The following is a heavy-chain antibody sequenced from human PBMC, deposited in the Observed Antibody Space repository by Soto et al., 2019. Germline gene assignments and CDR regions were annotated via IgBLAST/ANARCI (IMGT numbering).Heavy chain of an antibody. V-gene: IGHV3-23*01. CDR2: ISGSGGST. D-gene: IGHD5-12*01. J-gene: IGHJ4*02. CDR1: GFTFSSYA. Sequence: GXSLRLSCAASGFTFSSYALSWFRQAPVKGLEWVSAISGSGGSTYYADSVKGRFTISRDNSKNTLYLQMNSLRAEDTAVYYCAKTDSGYDPILDYWGQGTLVTVSS. CDR3: AKTDSGYDPILDY.